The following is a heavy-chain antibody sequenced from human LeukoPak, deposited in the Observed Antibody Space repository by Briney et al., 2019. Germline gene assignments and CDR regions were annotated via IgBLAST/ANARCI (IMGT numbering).Heavy chain of an antibody. CDR3: ARHYGP. D-gene: IGHD3-16*01. CDR1: SGSITNNW. J-gene: IGHJ5*02. Sequence: SETLSLTCAVTSGSITNNWWTWVRQPPGKGLEWIGEISQSARTNYNPSLKSRVTISVDTSKNQFSLKLNSVTAADTAVYYCARHYGPWGQGTLVTVSS. CDR2: ISQSART. V-gene: IGHV4-4*02.